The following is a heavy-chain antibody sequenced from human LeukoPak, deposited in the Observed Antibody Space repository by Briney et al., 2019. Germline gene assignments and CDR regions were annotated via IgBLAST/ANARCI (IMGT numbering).Heavy chain of an antibody. CDR3: ARDKYSYGWRPHLYYFDY. CDR2: INHSGST. CDR1: GGSFSGYY. Sequence: SETLSLTCAVYGGSFSGYYWSWIRQPPGKGLEWIGEINHSGSTNYNPSLNSRVTISVDTSKNQFSLKLSSVTAADTAVYYCARDKYSYGWRPHLYYFDYWGQGTLVTDSS. V-gene: IGHV4-34*01. D-gene: IGHD5-18*01. J-gene: IGHJ4*02.